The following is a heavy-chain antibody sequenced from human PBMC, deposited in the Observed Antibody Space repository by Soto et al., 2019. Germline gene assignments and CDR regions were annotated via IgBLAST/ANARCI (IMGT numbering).Heavy chain of an antibody. V-gene: IGHV4-31*03. CDR3: ARGLTSRVRGPNWFDP. D-gene: IGHD3-10*01. Sequence: QVQLQESGPGLVKPSQTLSLTCTVSGGSISSGGYYWSWIRQHPGKGLEWIGYIYYSGSTYYNPSLKSRVTISVDTSKNQFSLKLSSVTAADTAVYYCARGLTSRVRGPNWFDPWGQGTLVTVSS. CDR1: GGSISSGGYY. CDR2: IYYSGST. J-gene: IGHJ5*02.